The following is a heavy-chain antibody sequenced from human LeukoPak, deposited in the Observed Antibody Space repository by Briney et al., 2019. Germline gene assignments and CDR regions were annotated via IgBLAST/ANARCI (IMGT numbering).Heavy chain of an antibody. CDR2: IYSGGST. J-gene: IGHJ4*02. Sequence: PGGSLRLSCAASGFTVSSNYMSWVSQAPGKGMEWVSVIYSGGSTYYADSVKGRFTISRDNAKNSLYLQMNSLRAEDTAVYYCASRSGYYYVPNFDYWGQGTLVTVSS. V-gene: IGHV3-53*01. CDR3: ASRSGYYYVPNFDY. CDR1: GFTVSSNY. D-gene: IGHD3-22*01.